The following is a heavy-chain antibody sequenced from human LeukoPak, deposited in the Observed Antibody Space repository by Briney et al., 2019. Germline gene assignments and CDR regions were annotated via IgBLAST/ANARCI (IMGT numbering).Heavy chain of an antibody. CDR3: ATSGYCSGGSCYYYGMGV. Sequence: ASVKVSCKVSGYTLTELSMHWVRQAPGKGLEWVGGFDPEDGETIYAQKFQGRVTMTEDTSTDTAYMELSSLRSEDTAVYYCATSGYCSGGSCYYYGMGVWGQGTTVTVSS. J-gene: IGHJ6*02. CDR1: GYTLTELS. D-gene: IGHD2-15*01. CDR2: FDPEDGET. V-gene: IGHV1-24*01.